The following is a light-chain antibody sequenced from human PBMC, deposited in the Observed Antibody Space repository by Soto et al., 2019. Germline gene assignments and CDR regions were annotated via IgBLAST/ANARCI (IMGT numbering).Light chain of an antibody. CDR1: TGAVTSGHY. J-gene: IGLJ2*01. V-gene: IGLV7-46*01. CDR2: DTN. CDR3: LLSYSGTRV. Sequence: QAVVTQEPSLTVSPGGTVTLTCGSSTGAVTSGHYPFWFQQKPGQAPNILIYDTNNKHSWTPARFSGSRPGGKAALTLSGAQPEDEAEYYCLLSYSGTRVFGGGTKLTVL.